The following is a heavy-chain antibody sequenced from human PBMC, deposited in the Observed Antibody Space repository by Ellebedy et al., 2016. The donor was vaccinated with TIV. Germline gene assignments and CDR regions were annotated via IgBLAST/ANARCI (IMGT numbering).Heavy chain of an antibody. Sequence: ASVKVSXXASGYTFTSYYIHWVRQAPGQGLEWMGIINPSGGSTTYAQKFQGRVTTTRDTSTRTVYMELSSLRSEDTAVYYCARGYGDYDYWGQGSLVTVSS. CDR2: INPSGGST. D-gene: IGHD4-17*01. J-gene: IGHJ4*02. CDR1: GYTFTSYY. V-gene: IGHV1-46*01. CDR3: ARGYGDYDY.